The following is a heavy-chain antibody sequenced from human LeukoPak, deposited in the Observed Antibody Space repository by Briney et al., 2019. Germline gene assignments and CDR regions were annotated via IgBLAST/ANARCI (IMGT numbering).Heavy chain of an antibody. D-gene: IGHD3-22*01. Sequence: GRSLRLSCAASGFTFSSYGMHWVRQAPGKGLEWVAVISYDGSNKYYADSVKGRFTISRDNAKNTLYLQMNSLRAEDTAVYYCARESYDSSGYYYGGGFDYWGQGTLVTVSS. CDR2: ISYDGSNK. CDR1: GFTFSSYG. V-gene: IGHV3-30*03. J-gene: IGHJ4*02. CDR3: ARESYDSSGYYYGGGFDY.